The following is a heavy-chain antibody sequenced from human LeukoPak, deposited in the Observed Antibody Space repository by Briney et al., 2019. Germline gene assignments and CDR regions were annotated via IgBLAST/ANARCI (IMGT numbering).Heavy chain of an antibody. CDR1: GFTLSDSF. CDR3: ARRDYDSYFDY. J-gene: IGHJ4*02. V-gene: IGHV3-11*04. Sequence: GGSLRLSCAASGFTLSDSFMSWIRQAPGTGLQWLAYINGSGSNLYYADAVRGRFTISRDNAKNSLYLQMNSLRAEDTAVYYCARRDYDSYFDYWGQGTLVTVSS. CDR2: INGSGSNL. D-gene: IGHD4-17*01.